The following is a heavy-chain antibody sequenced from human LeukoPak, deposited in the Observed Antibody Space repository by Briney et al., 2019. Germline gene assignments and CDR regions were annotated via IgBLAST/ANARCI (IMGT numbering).Heavy chain of an antibody. D-gene: IGHD6-19*01. CDR2: VYYSGTA. J-gene: IGHJ4*02. Sequence: SETLSLTCTVSGGSLRSYYWSWLRQPPRKGLELVGYVYYSGTANYNPPLESRVTILVDTSQNQFSLNLSSVTAADTAVYYCARTKSGWYYSDYWGQGTLVSVSS. CDR3: ARTKSGWYYSDY. CDR1: GGSLRSYY. V-gene: IGHV4-59*08.